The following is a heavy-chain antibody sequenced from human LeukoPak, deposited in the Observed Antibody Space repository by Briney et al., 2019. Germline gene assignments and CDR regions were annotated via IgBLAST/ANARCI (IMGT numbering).Heavy chain of an antibody. CDR3: ARRTGNSFDY. J-gene: IGHJ4*02. Sequence: SETLSLTCAVYGGSFSGYYWSWIRQPPGKGLEWIGEINHSGSTNYNPSLKSRVTISVDTSKNQFSLKLSSVTAADTAVYYCARRTGNSFDYWGQGTLVTVSS. CDR1: GGSFSGYY. D-gene: IGHD1-1*01. V-gene: IGHV4-34*01. CDR2: INHSGST.